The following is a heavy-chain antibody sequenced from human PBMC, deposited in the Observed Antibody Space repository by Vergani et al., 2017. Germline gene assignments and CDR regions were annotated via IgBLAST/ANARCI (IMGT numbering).Heavy chain of an antibody. CDR1: GFSLSTSGMC. CDR3: ARIRSGLYYYGSGSPGGMDV. Sequence: QVTLRESGPALVKPTQTLTLTCTFSGFSLSTSGMCVSWIRQPPGKALEWLALIDWDDDKYYSTSLKTRLTIPKDTSKNQVVLTMTNMDPVDTATYYCARIRSGLYYYGSGSPGGMDVWGQGTTVTVSS. V-gene: IGHV2-70*01. CDR2: IDWDDDK. D-gene: IGHD3-10*01. J-gene: IGHJ6*02.